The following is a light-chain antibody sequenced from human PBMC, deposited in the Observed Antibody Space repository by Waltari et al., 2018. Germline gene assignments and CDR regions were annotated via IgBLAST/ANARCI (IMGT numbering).Light chain of an antibody. CDR2: DKD. J-gene: IGLJ2*01. CDR1: HLRSYY. V-gene: IGLV3-19*01. CDR3: NSRDTRGNHFVV. Sequence: SSELTQDPAVSVALGQTVRITCQGDHLRSYYVSWYQQKPGQAPMLVIYDKDHRPSGIPERFSGSSSGNIASLTITGAQAEDEADYYCNSRDTRGNHFVVFGGGTKLTVL.